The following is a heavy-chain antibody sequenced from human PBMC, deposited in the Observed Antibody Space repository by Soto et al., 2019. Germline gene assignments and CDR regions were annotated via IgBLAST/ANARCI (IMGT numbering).Heavy chain of an antibody. CDR1: GYTFTSFG. D-gene: IGHD4-17*01. CDR3: ARGTVPGDY. CDR2: ISIYNGNT. V-gene: IGHV1-18*01. Sequence: QVQLVQSGAEVKKPGASVRVSCKASGYTFTSFGISWVRQAPGQGLEWMGFISIYNGNTNYAKKLQSRVTMTTDTSTSTDYMELRSLRSDDTAVYHCARGTVPGDYWGQGTLVTVSS. J-gene: IGHJ4*02.